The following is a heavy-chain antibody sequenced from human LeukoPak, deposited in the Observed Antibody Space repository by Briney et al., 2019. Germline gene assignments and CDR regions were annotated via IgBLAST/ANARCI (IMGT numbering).Heavy chain of an antibody. Sequence: GGSLRLSCAVSGFTFTSYAMSWVRQAPGKGLEGVSAISGSGRTTYYADSVKGRFTISRDNSKNTQYLQMNRLSAEDTAVYYCAKAERFSGTKTPDYWGQGTLVTVSS. V-gene: IGHV3-23*01. J-gene: IGHJ4*02. CDR3: AKAERFSGTKTPDY. D-gene: IGHD5-12*01. CDR2: ISGSGRTT. CDR1: GFTFTSYA.